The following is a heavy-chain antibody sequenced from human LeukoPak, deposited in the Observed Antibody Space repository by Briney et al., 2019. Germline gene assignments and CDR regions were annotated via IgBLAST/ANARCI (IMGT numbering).Heavy chain of an antibody. D-gene: IGHD3-10*01. CDR2: ISYDASNK. CDR3: ARRYYYGSGSRHFDY. Sequence: GGSLRLSCAASGFTFSRYGMHWVRQTPGKGLEWVAVISYDASNKYYADSVKGRFTISRDNSKNTLYLQMNSLRAEDTAVYYCARRYYYGSGSRHFDYWGQGTLVTVSS. J-gene: IGHJ4*02. V-gene: IGHV3-30*03. CDR1: GFTFSRYG.